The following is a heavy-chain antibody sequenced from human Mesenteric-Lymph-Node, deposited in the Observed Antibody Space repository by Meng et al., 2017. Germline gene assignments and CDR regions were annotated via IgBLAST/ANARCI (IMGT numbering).Heavy chain of an antibody. CDR3: ARTNYGDYNWFDP. V-gene: IGHV4-28*01. CDR2: IYYSGST. D-gene: IGHD4-17*01. CDR1: GYSISSSNW. J-gene: IGHJ5*02. Sequence: VQRQESGPGPVKPSDTLSLTCAVSGYSISSSNWWVWIRQPPGKGLEWIGYIYYSGSTYYNPSLRSRVAISIDTSKNQFSLKLTSVTAADTAMYFCARTNYGDYNWFDPWGQGTLVTVFS.